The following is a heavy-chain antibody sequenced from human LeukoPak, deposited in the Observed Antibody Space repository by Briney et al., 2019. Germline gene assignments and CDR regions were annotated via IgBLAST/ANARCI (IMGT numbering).Heavy chain of an antibody. CDR1: GYTFTSYG. CDR3: ARDLEGVASHDAFDI. V-gene: IGHV1-18*01. D-gene: IGHD2-15*01. CDR2: ISAYSGNT. Sequence: ASVKVSCKASGYTFTSYGISWVRQAPGQGLEWMGWISAYSGNTNYAQKLQGRVTMTTDTSTSTAYMELRSLRSDDTAVYYCARDLEGVASHDAFDIWGQGTMVTVSS. J-gene: IGHJ3*02.